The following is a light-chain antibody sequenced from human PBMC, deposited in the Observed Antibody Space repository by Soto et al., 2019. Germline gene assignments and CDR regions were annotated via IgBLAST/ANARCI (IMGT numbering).Light chain of an antibody. J-gene: IGKJ4*01. CDR1: QNIGHY. CDR2: TAS. Sequence: DIQMTQSPSSLSASVGDRVTITCRASQNIGHYLSWFQQRPGKPPKVLIYTASTLSSGVPSRFSGSGSWTYFTLSISDLQPEDFAIYFCQQSYSTFLTFGGGTKVEIK. V-gene: IGKV1-39*01. CDR3: QQSYSTFLT.